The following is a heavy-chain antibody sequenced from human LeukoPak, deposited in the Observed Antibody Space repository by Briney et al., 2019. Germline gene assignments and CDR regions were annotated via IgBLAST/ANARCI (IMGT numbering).Heavy chain of an antibody. CDR1: GFTVSSDY. CDR2: IYSGGST. J-gene: IGHJ4*02. Sequence: GGSLRLSCAVSGFTVSSDYMSWVRQAPGKGLEWVSIIYSGGSTYYADSVKGRFTISRDNSKNTLYLHMNSLRAEDTAVYYCARKIYFDYWGQGTLVTVSS. V-gene: IGHV3-53*01. CDR3: ARKIYFDY.